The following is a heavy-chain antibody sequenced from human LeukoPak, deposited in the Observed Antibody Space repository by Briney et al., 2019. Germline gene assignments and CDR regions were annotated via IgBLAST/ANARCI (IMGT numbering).Heavy chain of an antibody. D-gene: IGHD1-14*01. CDR2: IYSSDST. CDR1: GGSISSGGYY. CDR3: ARSSTALGWFDP. V-gene: IGHV4-31*03. Sequence: SQTLSLTCTVSGGSISSGGYYWIWLRQHPGKGLEWIGYIYSSDSTYYNPSLKSRVTISVDTSKNQFSLKLSSVTAADTAVYYCARSSTALGWFDPWGQGTLVTVSS. J-gene: IGHJ5*02.